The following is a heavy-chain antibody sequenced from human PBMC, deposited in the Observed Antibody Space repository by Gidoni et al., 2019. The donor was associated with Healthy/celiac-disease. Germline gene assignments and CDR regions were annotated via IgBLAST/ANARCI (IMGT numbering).Heavy chain of an antibody. V-gene: IGHV1-69*01. CDR1: GGTFSSYA. CDR3: ARARYCSGGSCYFEAFDI. Sequence: QVQLVQSGAEVKKPGSSVKVSCKASGGTFSSYAISWGRQAPGQGLEWMGGIIPIFGTANYAQKFQGRVTITADESTSTAYMELSSLRSEDTAVYYCARARYCSGGSCYFEAFDIWGQGTMVTVSS. D-gene: IGHD2-15*01. CDR2: IIPIFGTA. J-gene: IGHJ3*02.